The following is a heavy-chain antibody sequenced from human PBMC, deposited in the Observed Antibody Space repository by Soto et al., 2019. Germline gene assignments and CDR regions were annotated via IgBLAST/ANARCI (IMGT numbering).Heavy chain of an antibody. J-gene: IGHJ4*02. CDR1: GGSVSSVGYY. Sequence: SETLSLTCTVSGGSVSSVGYYWSWIRQHPGKGLEWIGYITYSGNTYYNPSLESRVTTSADASKNQFSLKLSSVTAADTAVYFCVRGGSCTNGVCSVFDYWGQGTLVTVSS. CDR2: ITYSGNT. D-gene: IGHD2-8*01. CDR3: VRGGSCTNGVCSVFDY. V-gene: IGHV4-31*03.